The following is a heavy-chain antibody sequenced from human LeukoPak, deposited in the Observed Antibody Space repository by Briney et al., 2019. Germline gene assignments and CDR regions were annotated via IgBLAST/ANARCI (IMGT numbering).Heavy chain of an antibody. D-gene: IGHD6-13*01. J-gene: IGHJ4*02. CDR2: ISGSDGST. CDR1: GFTFSSYA. Sequence: GGSLRLSCAASGFTFSSYAMSWVRQAPGKGLEWVSAISGSDGSTYYADSVKGRFTISRDNSKNTLYLQMNSLRAEDTAVYYCAKDALLAAAGQYYFDYWGQGTLVTVSS. V-gene: IGHV3-23*01. CDR3: AKDALLAAAGQYYFDY.